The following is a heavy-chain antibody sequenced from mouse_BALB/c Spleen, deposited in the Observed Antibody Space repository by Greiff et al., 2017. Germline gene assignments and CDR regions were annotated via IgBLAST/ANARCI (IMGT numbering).Heavy chain of an antibody. V-gene: IGHV5-17*02. CDR3: ARYWGGIYYYAMDY. CDR1: GFTFSSFG. J-gene: IGHJ4*01. D-gene: IGHD4-1*01. Sequence: EVQLVESGGGLVQPGGSRKLSCAASGFTFSSFGMHWVRQAPEKGLEWVAYISSGCSTYYYADTVKGRFTISRDNPKNTLFLQMTSLRSEDTAMYYCARYWGGIYYYAMDYWGQGTSVTVSS. CDR2: ISSGCSTY.